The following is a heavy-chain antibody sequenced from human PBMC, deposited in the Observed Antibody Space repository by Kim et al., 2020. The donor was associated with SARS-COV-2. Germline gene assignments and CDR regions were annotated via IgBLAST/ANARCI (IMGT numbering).Heavy chain of an antibody. J-gene: IGHJ4*02. CDR2: ISYDGSNK. CDR3: AKGHGYYYGSGNDY. V-gene: IGHV3-30*18. Sequence: GGSLRLSCAASGFTFSSYGMHWVRQAPGKGLEWVAVISYDGSNKYYADSVKGRFTISRDNSKNTLYLQMNSLRAEDTAVYYCAKGHGYYYGSGNDYWGQGTLVTVSS. D-gene: IGHD3-10*01. CDR1: GFTFSSYG.